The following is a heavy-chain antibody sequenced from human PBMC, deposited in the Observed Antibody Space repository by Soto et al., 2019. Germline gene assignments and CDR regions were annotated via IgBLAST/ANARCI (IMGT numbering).Heavy chain of an antibody. CDR2: IYHGGSA. Sequence: SETLSLTCVVSDYPISSDYYWAWIRQPPGKGLEWIGSIYHGGSAYYNPSLNSRVTILVDTSNKQVSLRVTSVTAADTAVYYCARYRYYFVAIRNYRTHASDIWRSATLVT. D-gene: IGHD3-10*02. CDR3: ARYRYYFVAIRNYRTHASDI. J-gene: IGHJ3*02. CDR1: DYPISSDYY. V-gene: IGHV4-38-2*01.